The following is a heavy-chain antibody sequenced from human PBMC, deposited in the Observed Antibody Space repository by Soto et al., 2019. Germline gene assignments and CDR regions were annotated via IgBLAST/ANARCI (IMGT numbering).Heavy chain of an antibody. D-gene: IGHD3-22*01. Sequence: QVQLVESGGGVVQPGRSLRLSCAASGFTFSSYGMHWVRQAPGKGLEWVAVIWDDGSNKYYADSVKGRFTISRDNSKNTLYLQMNSLRAEDTAVYYCARQKKGDSSGYSFDPWGQGTLVTVSS. CDR1: GFTFSSYG. CDR3: ARQKKGDSSGYSFDP. J-gene: IGHJ5*02. V-gene: IGHV3-33*01. CDR2: IWDDGSNK.